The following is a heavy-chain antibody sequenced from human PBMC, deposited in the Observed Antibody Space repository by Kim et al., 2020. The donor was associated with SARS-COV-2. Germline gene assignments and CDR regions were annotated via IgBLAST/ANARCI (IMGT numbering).Heavy chain of an antibody. V-gene: IGHV3-30*01. Sequence: NKYYADAVKGRFTISRDNSKNTLYLQMNSLRAEDTAVYYCARGVLSGYSHWGQGTLVTVSS. CDR2: NK. J-gene: IGHJ4*02. D-gene: IGHD5-12*01. CDR3: ARGVLSGYSH.